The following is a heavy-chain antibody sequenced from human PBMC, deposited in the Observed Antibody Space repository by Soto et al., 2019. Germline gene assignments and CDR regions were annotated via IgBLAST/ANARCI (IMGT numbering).Heavy chain of an antibody. Sequence: PGGSLRLPCAASGFIFDNYAMHWVRQAPGKGLEWVSGISWNSANVGYADSVKGRFTISRDNAENSLYLQMNSLRPEDTALYYCAKDTGDSSGYYYYYYYGMDVCGQGTTVTVSS. V-gene: IGHV3-9*01. CDR1: GFIFDNYA. CDR2: ISWNSANV. D-gene: IGHD3-22*01. CDR3: AKDTGDSSGYYYYYYYGMDV. J-gene: IGHJ6*02.